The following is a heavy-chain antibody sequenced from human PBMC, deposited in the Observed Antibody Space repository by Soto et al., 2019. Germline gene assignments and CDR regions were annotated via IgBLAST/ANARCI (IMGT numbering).Heavy chain of an antibody. CDR3: ARMTVPAALNYYGMDV. J-gene: IGHJ6*02. V-gene: IGHV2-26*01. Sequence: QVTLKESGPVLVKPTETLTLTCTVSGFSLSNARMGVSWIRQPPGKALEWLAHIFSNDEKSYSTSLRSRLTISKDTSKSQVGLTMTNMDPVDTATYYCARMTVPAALNYYGMDVWGQGTTVTVSS. CDR2: IFSNDEK. D-gene: IGHD2-2*01. CDR1: GFSLSNARMG.